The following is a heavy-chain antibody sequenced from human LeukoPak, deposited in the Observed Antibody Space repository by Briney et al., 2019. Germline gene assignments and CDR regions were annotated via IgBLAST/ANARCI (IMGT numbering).Heavy chain of an antibody. J-gene: IGHJ4*02. CDR2: ISGSGGST. V-gene: IGHV3-23*01. D-gene: IGHD5-18*01. CDR1: GFTFRSYA. CDR3: AKEIQLWYSFDY. Sequence: GGSLRLSCAASGFTFRSYAMNWVRQAPGKGLEWVSAISGSGGSTYYADSVKGRFTISRDNSKNTLFLQMNSLRAEDTAVYYCAKEIQLWYSFDYWGQGTLVTVSS.